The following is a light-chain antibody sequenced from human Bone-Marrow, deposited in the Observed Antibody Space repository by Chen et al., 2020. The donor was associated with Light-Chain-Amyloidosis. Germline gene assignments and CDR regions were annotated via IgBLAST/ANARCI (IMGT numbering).Light chain of an antibody. CDR2: DVS. J-gene: IGLJ3*02. V-gene: IGLV2-14*03. Sequence: QSALTQPASVSGSPGQSITISCTGTSSDIGVYNYVSWYQQHPGKAPRLVIYDVSDRPSGVSSRFSGSKSGNTASLTISGLQAEDEAYYHCSSYSSSTSWVFGGGTILAVL. CDR3: SSYSSSTSWV. CDR1: SSDIGVYNY.